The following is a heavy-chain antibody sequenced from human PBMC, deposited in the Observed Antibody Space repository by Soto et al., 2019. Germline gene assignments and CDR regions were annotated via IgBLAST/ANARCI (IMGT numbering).Heavy chain of an antibody. D-gene: IGHD2-15*01. J-gene: IGHJ4*02. CDR1: GGTFSSYA. Sequence: QVQLVQSGAEVKKPGSSVKVSCKASGGTFSSYAISWVRQAPGQGLEWMGGIIPIFGTANYAQKFQGRVTITADESTSTAYMELSSLRSEDTAVYYCARVGCSGGSFYGGWIFDYWGQGTLVTVSS. CDR3: ARVGCSGGSFYGGWIFDY. V-gene: IGHV1-69*12. CDR2: IIPIFGTA.